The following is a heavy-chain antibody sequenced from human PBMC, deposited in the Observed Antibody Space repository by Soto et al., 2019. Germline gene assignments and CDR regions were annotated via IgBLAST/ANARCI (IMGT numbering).Heavy chain of an antibody. J-gene: IGHJ6*02. CDR1: GGTFSSYA. CDR2: SIRIFGTP. CDR3: ARQGSNEYYYYGMDV. Sequence: QVQLVQSGAEVKKPGSSVKVSCKASGGTFSSYAINWVRQAPGQGLEWMAGSIRIFGTPDYAQRFQGRVTITADESTSTAYMELSSLRSEETAVYYCARQGSNEYYYYGMDVWGQGTTVTVSS. V-gene: IGHV1-69*12. D-gene: IGHD3-10*01.